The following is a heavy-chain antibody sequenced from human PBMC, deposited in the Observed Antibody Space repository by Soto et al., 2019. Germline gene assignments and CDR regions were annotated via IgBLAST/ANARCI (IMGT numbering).Heavy chain of an antibody. D-gene: IGHD3-22*01. CDR1: GGLFSSYA. J-gene: IGHJ4*02. CDR2: IIPVFDTV. Sequence: QEQLVQSGAEVKKSGSSVKVSCKDTGGLFSSYAVSWVRQAPGQGLEWMGGIIPVFDTVYYAQKFQGRVTITADESPNTAYRELSRLRSEDTAMYYCARGGSGYVLFNEFWGQGTLVTVSS. V-gene: IGHV1-69*01. CDR3: ARGGSGYVLFNEF.